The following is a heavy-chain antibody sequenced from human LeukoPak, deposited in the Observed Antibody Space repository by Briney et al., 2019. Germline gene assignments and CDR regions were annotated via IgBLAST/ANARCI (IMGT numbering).Heavy chain of an antibody. V-gene: IGHV4-59*01. CDR3: ARDLATTMVRGVGGFDP. D-gene: IGHD3-10*01. Sequence: TSETLSLTCTVSGGSISSYYWSWIRQPPGKGLEWIGYIYYSGSTNYNPSLKSRVTISVDTSKNQFSLKLSSVTAADTAVYYCARDLATTMVRGVGGFDPWGQGTLVTVSS. CDR1: GGSISSYY. J-gene: IGHJ5*02. CDR2: IYYSGST.